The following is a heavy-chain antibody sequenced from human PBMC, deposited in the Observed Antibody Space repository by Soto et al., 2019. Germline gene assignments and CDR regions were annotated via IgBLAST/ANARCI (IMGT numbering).Heavy chain of an antibody. J-gene: IGHJ3*02. CDR3: ARGRGGWFINQLLNAFDI. D-gene: IGHD2-2*01. V-gene: IGHV4-59*01. Sequence: QVQLQESGPGLVKPSETLSLTCTVSGGSISSYYWSWIRQPPGKGLEWIGYIYYSGSTNYNPARKSRVTISVDTSTDRFSLKLRSGTDADTAVYYCARGRGGWFINQLLNAFDIWCQGTMVTVSS. CDR1: GGSISSYY. CDR2: IYYSGST.